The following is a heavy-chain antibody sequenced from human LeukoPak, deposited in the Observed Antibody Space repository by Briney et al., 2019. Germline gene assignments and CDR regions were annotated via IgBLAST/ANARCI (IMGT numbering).Heavy chain of an antibody. CDR2: IKPEGSEK. V-gene: IGHV3-7*04. CDR3: AREDGLYSSSWYTPGWFDP. Sequence: PGGSLRLSCAPAGFTFSSYWMSWVRQAPGKGLEWVAKIKPEGSEKYYVDSVKGRFTISRDNAKNTLYLQMNSLRAEATAVYYCAREDGLYSSSWYTPGWFDPWGQGTLVTVSS. CDR1: GFTFSSYW. J-gene: IGHJ5*02. D-gene: IGHD6-13*01.